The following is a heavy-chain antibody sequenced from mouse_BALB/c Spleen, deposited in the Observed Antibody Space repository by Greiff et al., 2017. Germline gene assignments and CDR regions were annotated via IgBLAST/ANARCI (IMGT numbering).Heavy chain of an antibody. CDR1: GFTFSSYG. V-gene: IGHV5-6-3*01. J-gene: IGHJ3*01. D-gene: IGHD1-3*01. CDR2: INSNGGST. CDR3: ATGEWYAWFDY. Sequence: EVQLMESGGGLVQPGGSLKLSCAASGFTFSSYGMSWVRQTPDKRLELVATINSNGGSTYYPDSMKGRYTISRDNAKNTLYLQMSSLKSEDTAMYYYATGEWYAWFDYWGQGTLVTVSA.